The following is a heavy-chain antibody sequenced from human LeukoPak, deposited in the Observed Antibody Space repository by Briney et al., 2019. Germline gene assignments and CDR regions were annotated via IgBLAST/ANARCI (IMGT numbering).Heavy chain of an antibody. CDR2: ISAYSGNT. V-gene: IGHV1-18*01. Sequence: ASVKVSCKASGYTFTSYGISWVRQAPGQGLEWMGWISAYSGNTNYAQKLQGRVTMTTDTSTSTAYMELRSLRSDDTAVYYCARDQGEAGGDYYDSSGYYYSFDYWGQGTLVTVSS. CDR3: ARDQGEAGGDYYDSSGYYYSFDY. D-gene: IGHD3-22*01. J-gene: IGHJ4*02. CDR1: GYTFTSYG.